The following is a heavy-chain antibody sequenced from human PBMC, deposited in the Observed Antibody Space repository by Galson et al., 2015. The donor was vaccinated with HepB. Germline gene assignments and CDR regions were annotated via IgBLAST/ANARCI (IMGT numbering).Heavy chain of an antibody. V-gene: IGHV3-30-3*01. Sequence: SLRLSCAASGFTFSSYAMHWVRQAPGKGLEWVAVISYDGSNKYYADSVKGRFTISRDNSKNTLYLQMNSLRAEDTAVYYCARVKCGGSCLVGAFDYWGQGTLVTVSS. CDR3: ARVKCGGSCLVGAFDY. CDR1: GFTFSSYA. CDR2: ISYDGSNK. J-gene: IGHJ4*02. D-gene: IGHD2-15*01.